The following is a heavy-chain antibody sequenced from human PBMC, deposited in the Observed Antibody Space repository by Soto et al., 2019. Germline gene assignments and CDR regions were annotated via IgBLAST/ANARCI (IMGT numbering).Heavy chain of an antibody. Sequence: SETLSLTCAVYRGSFSSYYWSWIRQPPGKGLEWIGEIDHSGTTDYNPSLKSRVTISVDTSKNQLSLMLSSVTAADTAVYYCARLGGHCSSSSCFGFYVMDVWGQGTTVTVSS. D-gene: IGHD2-2*01. J-gene: IGHJ6*02. CDR1: RGSFSSYY. V-gene: IGHV4-34*01. CDR2: IDHSGTT. CDR3: ARLGGHCSSSSCFGFYVMDV.